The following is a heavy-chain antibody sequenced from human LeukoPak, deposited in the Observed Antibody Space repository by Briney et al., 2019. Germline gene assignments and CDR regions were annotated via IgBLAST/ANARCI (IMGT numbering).Heavy chain of an antibody. CDR3: ARVGAALLFDY. CDR2: ISSSGSTI. Sequence: PGGSLRLSCAASGFTFSSYEMNWVREAPGKRREWVSYISSSGSTIYYADSVKGRFTISRDNAKNSLYLQMNSLRAEDTAVYYCARVGAALLFDYWGQGTLVTVSS. V-gene: IGHV3-48*03. J-gene: IGHJ4*02. CDR1: GFTFSSYE. D-gene: IGHD2-15*01.